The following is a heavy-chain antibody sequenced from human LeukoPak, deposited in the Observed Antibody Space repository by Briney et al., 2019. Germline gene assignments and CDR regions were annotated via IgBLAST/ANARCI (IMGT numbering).Heavy chain of an antibody. CDR1: GFTFSSYE. CDR3: ARVVAAAANWFDP. V-gene: IGHV3-48*03. D-gene: IGHD6-13*01. Sequence: GSLRLSCAASGFTFSSYEMNWVRPAPGKGLEWVSYISSSGSTIYYADSMKGRFTISRDNAKNSLYLQMNSLRAEDTAVYYCARVVAAAANWFDPWGQGTLATVSS. J-gene: IGHJ5*02. CDR2: ISSSGSTI.